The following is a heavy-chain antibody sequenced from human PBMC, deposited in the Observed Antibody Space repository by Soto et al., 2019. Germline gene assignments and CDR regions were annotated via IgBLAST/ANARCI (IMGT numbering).Heavy chain of an antibody. CDR2: ISGSGGST. CDR3: AKGVKFGGVIVILGDAFDI. J-gene: IGHJ3*02. CDR1: GFTFSSYA. D-gene: IGHD3-16*02. V-gene: IGHV3-23*01. Sequence: PGGLLRLSCAASGFTFSSYAMSWVRQAPGKGLEWVSAISGSGGSTYYADSVKGRFTISRDNSKNTLYLQMNSLRAEDTAVYYCAKGVKFGGVIVILGDAFDIWGQGTMVTVSS.